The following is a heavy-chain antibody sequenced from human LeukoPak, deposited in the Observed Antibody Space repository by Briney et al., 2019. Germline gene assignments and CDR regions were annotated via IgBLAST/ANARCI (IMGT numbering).Heavy chain of an antibody. J-gene: IGHJ4*02. D-gene: IGHD2-2*01. CDR2: INSDGSST. CDR1: GFTFGSYW. V-gene: IGHV3-74*01. Sequence: GGSLRLSCAASGFTFGSYWMHWVRQAPGKGLVWVSRINSDGSSTSYADSVKGRFTISRDNAKNTLYLQMNSLRAEDTAVYYCAKDRGYFRYCSSTSCFKADDYWGQGTLVTVSS. CDR3: AKDRGYFRYCSSTSCFKADDY.